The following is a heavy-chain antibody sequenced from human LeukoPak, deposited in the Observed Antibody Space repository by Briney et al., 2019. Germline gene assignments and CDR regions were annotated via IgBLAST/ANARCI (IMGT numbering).Heavy chain of an antibody. J-gene: IGHJ4*02. CDR1: GDSISSSSYY. V-gene: IGHV4-39*01. D-gene: IGHD5-12*01. Sequence: PSETLSLTCTVFGDSISSSSYYWAWIRQPPGKGLEWIGSVYYSGTTFYNPSLKSRLTISVDTSNNQFSLKLSSVTAADTSLYYCARRLIAATIDYWGQGTLVTVSS. CDR3: ARRLIAATIDY. CDR2: VYYSGTT.